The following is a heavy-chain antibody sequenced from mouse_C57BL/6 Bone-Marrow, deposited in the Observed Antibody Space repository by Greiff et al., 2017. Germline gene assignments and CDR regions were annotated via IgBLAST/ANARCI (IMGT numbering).Heavy chain of an antibody. CDR1: GYTFSSYT. V-gene: IGHV5-9*01. Sequence: EVKLVESGGGLVKPGGSLKLSCAASGYTFSSYTMSWVRQTPGQGLEWVATISRGGGDTYYPDSFKGRFTFTRDNANNTLSLQMSSLASEDTALYSCDGEGVSEGYFDYWGQGTTLTVSS. CDR2: ISRGGGDT. D-gene: IGHD2-2*01. CDR3: DGEGVSEGYFDY. J-gene: IGHJ2*01.